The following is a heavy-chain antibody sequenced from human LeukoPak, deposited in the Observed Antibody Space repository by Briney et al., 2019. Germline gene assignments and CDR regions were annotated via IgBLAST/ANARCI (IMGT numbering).Heavy chain of an antibody. CDR3: ARARGAVAIDY. Sequence: PGGSLRLSCAASGFTFSSYDMNWVRQAPGKGLEWIGEINHSGSTNYNPSLKSRVTVSVDTSKNQFSLKVSSVTAADTAVYYCARARGAVAIDYWGQGTLVTVSS. CDR2: INHSGST. D-gene: IGHD6-19*01. V-gene: IGHV4-34*01. CDR1: GFTFSSYD. J-gene: IGHJ4*02.